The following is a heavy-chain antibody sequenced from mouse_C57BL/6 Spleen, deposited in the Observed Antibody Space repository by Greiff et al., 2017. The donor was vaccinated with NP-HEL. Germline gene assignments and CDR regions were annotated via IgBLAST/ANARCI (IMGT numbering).Heavy chain of an antibody. D-gene: IGHD1-1*01. CDR1: GYTFTSYW. V-gene: IGHV1-69*01. CDR2: IDPSDSYT. Sequence: QVQLQQPGAELVMPGASVKLSCKASGYTFTSYWMHWVKQRPGQGLEWIGEIDPSDSYTNSNQKFKGKSTLTVDQSSSTAYMQLSSLTSEDSAVYYCARSHYYGSSYHYAMDYWGQGTSVTVSS. J-gene: IGHJ4*01. CDR3: ARSHYYGSSYHYAMDY.